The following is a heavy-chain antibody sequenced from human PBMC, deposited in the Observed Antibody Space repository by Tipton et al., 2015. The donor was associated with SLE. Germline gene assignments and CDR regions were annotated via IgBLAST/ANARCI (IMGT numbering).Heavy chain of an antibody. V-gene: IGHV4-31*03. J-gene: IGHJ3*02. CDR3: ASKDGYNSPVAFDI. D-gene: IGHD5-24*01. Sequence: TLSLTCTVSGGSISSGGYYWSWIRQHPGKGLEWIGYIYYSGSTYYNPSLKSRVTISVDTSKNQFSLKLSSVTAADTAVYYGASKDGYNSPVAFDIWGQGTMVTVSS. CDR1: GGSISSGGYY. CDR2: IYYSGST.